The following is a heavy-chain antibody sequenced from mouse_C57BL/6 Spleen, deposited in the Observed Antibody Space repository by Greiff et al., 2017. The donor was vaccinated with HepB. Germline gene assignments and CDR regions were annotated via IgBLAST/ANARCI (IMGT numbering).Heavy chain of an antibody. J-gene: IGHJ4*01. Sequence: QVQLKQSGAELVKPGASVKISCKASGYAFSSYWMNWVKQRPGKGLEWIGQIYPGDGDTNYNGKFKGKATLTADKSSSTAYMQLSSPTSEDSAVYFCARSRSNYPYAMDYWGQGTSVTVSS. CDR3: ARSRSNYPYAMDY. V-gene: IGHV1-80*01. CDR2: IYPGDGDT. CDR1: GYAFSSYW. D-gene: IGHD2-5*01.